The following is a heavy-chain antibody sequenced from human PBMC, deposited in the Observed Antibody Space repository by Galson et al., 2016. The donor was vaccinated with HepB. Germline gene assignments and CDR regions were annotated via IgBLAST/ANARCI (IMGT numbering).Heavy chain of an antibody. Sequence: SLRLSCAASGFTFSSFEMNWVRQAPGKGLEWLSYISSSGTTIYYADSVKGRFTISRDNARNSLYLQMNSLRVEDTAVYYCARDLVYPGDYGKYYYYGMDGWGQVTTVTVSS. V-gene: IGHV3-48*03. D-gene: IGHD4-17*01. CDR2: ISSSGTTI. CDR1: GFTFSSFE. CDR3: ARDLVYPGDYGKYYYYGMDG. J-gene: IGHJ6*02.